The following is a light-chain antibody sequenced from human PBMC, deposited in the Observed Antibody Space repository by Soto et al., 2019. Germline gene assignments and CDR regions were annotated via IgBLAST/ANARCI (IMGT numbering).Light chain of an antibody. V-gene: IGLV2-23*02. J-gene: IGLJ3*02. CDR3: SSYAGSRWV. CDR1: TSDVGIYNL. Sequence: QSALTQPASVSGSPGQSITISCSGTTSDVGIYNLVSWYQQHPGKAPKLVIYEVAKRPSGVSNRFSGSRSGNTASLTISGLQSADEADYYSSSYAGSRWVFGGGTKLTVL. CDR2: EVA.